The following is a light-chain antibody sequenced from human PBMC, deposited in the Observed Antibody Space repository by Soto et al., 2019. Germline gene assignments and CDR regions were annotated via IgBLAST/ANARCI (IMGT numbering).Light chain of an antibody. CDR2: HAS. CDR3: QQYNTYPT. CDR1: QGISNW. J-gene: IGKJ1*01. V-gene: IGKV1-5*01. Sequence: DIQMTQSPSTLSASIGDRVTIACRASQGISNWLAWYQQKPGKAPKLLIFHASSLGGGVPSRFSGSGSGTEFTLTISSLQSDDFATYYCQQYNTYPTFGQGTRVEIK.